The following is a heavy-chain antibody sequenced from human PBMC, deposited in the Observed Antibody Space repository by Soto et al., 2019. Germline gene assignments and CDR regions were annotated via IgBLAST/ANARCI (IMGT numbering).Heavy chain of an antibody. D-gene: IGHD3-10*01. CDR2: INPNSGNI. J-gene: IGHJ4*02. CDR3: ARGRASGSYYLLDY. Sequence: ASVKVSCKASGDTFTTYDINWVRQATGHGLEWMGRINPNSGNIGYAQRFQGRVTMTRDTAIRTAYMEVSSPRSDDTAVYYCARGRASGSYYLLDYWGQGTLVTVSS. V-gene: IGHV1-8*01. CDR1: GDTFTTYD.